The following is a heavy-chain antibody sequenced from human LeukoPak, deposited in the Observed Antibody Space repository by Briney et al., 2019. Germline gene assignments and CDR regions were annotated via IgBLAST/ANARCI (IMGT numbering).Heavy chain of an antibody. Sequence: SETLSLTRTVSGGSISSYYWSWIRQPPGKGLEWIGYIYYSGSTNYNPSLKSRVTISVDTSKNQFSLKLSSVTAADTAVYYCARGIWAYYFDYWGQGTLVTVSS. CDR2: IYYSGST. CDR3: ARGIWAYYFDY. J-gene: IGHJ4*02. D-gene: IGHD7-27*01. CDR1: GGSISSYY. V-gene: IGHV4-59*01.